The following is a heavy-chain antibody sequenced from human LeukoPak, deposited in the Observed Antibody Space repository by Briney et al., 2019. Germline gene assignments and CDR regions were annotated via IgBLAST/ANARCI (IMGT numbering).Heavy chain of an antibody. CDR1: GFTFSSYG. D-gene: IGHD5-18*01. V-gene: IGHV3-30*18. J-gene: IGHJ4*02. CDR2: ISYDGSNK. CDR3: AKGPGIQLWSFQFDY. Sequence: GGSLRLSCAASGFTFSSYGMHWVRQAPGKGLEWVAVISYDGSNKYYADSVKGRFTISRDNSKNTLYLQMNSLRAEDTAVYYCAKGPGIQLWSFQFDYWGQGTLVTVSS.